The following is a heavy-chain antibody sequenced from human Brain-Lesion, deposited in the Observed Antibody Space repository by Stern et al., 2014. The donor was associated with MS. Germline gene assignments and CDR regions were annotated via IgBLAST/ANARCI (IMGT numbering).Heavy chain of an antibody. CDR2: SDHSGST. CDR1: GGSISSSNW. D-gene: IGHD6-13*01. Sequence: QLQLQESGPGLVKPSGTLSLTCVVSGGSISSSNWWSWVRQSPGKGLEWIGESDHSGSTIYNPSLKSRVTVSVDKSKNRLSLNPRSVTPADTAVYFCARFPASRPHVFDSWGQGTLVTVSS. CDR3: ARFPASRPHVFDS. J-gene: IGHJ4*02. V-gene: IGHV4-4*02.